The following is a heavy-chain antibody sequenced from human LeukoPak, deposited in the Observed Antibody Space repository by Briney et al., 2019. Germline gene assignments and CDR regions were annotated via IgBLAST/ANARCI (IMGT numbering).Heavy chain of an antibody. D-gene: IGHD3-3*01. J-gene: IGHJ5*02. CDR3: ARDPSQFLEPHWLDP. Sequence: SGGSLRLSCAASGFTFSTYSMYRVRQAPGKGLEWVSYISSRSNTIYYANSVRGRFTISRDNAKNSLYLQMNSLRVEDTAVYYCARDPSQFLEPHWLDPWGQGTLVTVSS. CDR1: GFTFSTYS. CDR2: ISSRSNTI. V-gene: IGHV3-48*01.